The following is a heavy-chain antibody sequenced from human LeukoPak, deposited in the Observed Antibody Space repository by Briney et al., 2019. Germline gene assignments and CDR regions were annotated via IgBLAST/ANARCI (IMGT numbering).Heavy chain of an antibody. V-gene: IGHV3-49*04. CDR2: IRSKAYGGTT. D-gene: IGHD4-17*01. Sequence: QPGGSLRLSCAASGFTFSSYWMHWVRQAPGKGLEWVGFIRSKAYGGTTEYAASVKGRFTISRDDSKSIAYLQMNSPKTEDTAVYYCTREGHDYGDYVAFYFDYWGQGTLVTVSS. J-gene: IGHJ4*02. CDR3: TREGHDYGDYVAFYFDY. CDR1: GFTFSSYW.